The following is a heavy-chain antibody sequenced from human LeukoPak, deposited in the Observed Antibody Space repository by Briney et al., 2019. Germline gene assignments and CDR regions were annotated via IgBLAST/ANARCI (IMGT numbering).Heavy chain of an antibody. CDR1: GYIFTHYW. Sequence: HGESLKISCQGSGYIFTHYWITWVRQMPGKGLEWMVRIDPYDSYTNYSPSFQGHVTVSADKSLSTVYLQWSSLKASDTAVYYCARYYSDSSGHYPYFDSWGQGALVTVSS. CDR2: IDPYDSYT. J-gene: IGHJ4*02. V-gene: IGHV5-10-1*01. CDR3: ARYYSDSSGHYPYFDS. D-gene: IGHD3-22*01.